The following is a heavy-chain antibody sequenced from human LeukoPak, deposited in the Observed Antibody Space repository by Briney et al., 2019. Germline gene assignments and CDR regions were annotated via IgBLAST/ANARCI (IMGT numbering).Heavy chain of an antibody. CDR1: GGSISSYY. J-gene: IGHJ3*02. CDR2: IYYSGST. V-gene: IGHV4-59*01. CDR3: ARGTTVKTFDI. D-gene: IGHD4-11*01. Sequence: SETLSLTCTVSGGSISSYYWSWIRQPPGKGLEWIGYIYYSGSTNYNPSLMSRVTISVDTSKNQFSLKLSSVTAADTAVYYCARGTTVKTFDIWGQGTMVTVSS.